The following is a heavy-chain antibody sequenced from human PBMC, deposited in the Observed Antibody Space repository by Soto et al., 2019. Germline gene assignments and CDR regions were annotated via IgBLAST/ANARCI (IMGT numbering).Heavy chain of an antibody. CDR3: AKDCGVGATGDY. V-gene: IGHV3-30*18. CDR2: ISYDGSNK. D-gene: IGHD1-26*01. CDR1: GFTFSSYG. J-gene: IGHJ4*02. Sequence: QVQLVESGGGVVQPGRSLRLSCAASGFTFSSYGMHWVRQAPGKGLEWVAVISYDGSNKYYADSVNGRFTIPRDNSQNTVYLQMNSLRAEDTAVYYCAKDCGVGATGDYWGQGTLVTVSS.